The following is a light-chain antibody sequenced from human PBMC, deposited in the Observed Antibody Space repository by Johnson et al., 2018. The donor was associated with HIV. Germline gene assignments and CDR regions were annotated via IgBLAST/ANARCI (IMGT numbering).Light chain of an antibody. CDR1: SSNIGNNY. Sequence: QSVLTQPPSVSAAPGQKVTISCSGSSSNIGNNYVSWYQQLPGTAPKLLIYENSKRPSGIPGRFSGSKSGPSATLGITGLQTGDEADYYCGTWDSSLTSYVFGAWTKVTVL. CDR2: ENS. CDR3: GTWDSSLTSYV. V-gene: IGLV1-51*02. J-gene: IGLJ1*01.